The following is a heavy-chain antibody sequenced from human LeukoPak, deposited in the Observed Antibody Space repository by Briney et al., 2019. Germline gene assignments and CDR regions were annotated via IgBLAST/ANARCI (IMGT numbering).Heavy chain of an antibody. CDR2: INPSGGST. CDR3: ARGSGRQLVRGYFDY. V-gene: IGHV1-46*01. D-gene: IGHD6-13*01. J-gene: IGHJ4*02. Sequence: ASVKVSCKASGGTFSSYAISWVRQAPGQGLEWMGIINPSGGSTSYAQKFQGRVTMTRDMSTSTVYMELSSLRSEDTAVYYCARGSGRQLVRGYFDYWGQGTLVTVSS. CDR1: GGTFSSYA.